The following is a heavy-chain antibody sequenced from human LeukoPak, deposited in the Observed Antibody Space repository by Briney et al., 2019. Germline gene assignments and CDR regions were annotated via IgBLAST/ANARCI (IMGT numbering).Heavy chain of an antibody. CDR3: ARDQWGIFGVVYYYYYDMDV. V-gene: IGHV3-30*04. CDR1: GFTFSSYA. J-gene: IGHJ6*02. D-gene: IGHD3-3*01. CDR2: ISYDGSNK. Sequence: PGGSLRLSCEASGFTFSSYAMHWVRQAPGKGLEWVAVISYDGSNKYYADSVKGRFTISRDNSKNTLYLQMNSLRAEDTAVYYCARDQWGIFGVVYYYYYDMDVWGQGTTVTVSS.